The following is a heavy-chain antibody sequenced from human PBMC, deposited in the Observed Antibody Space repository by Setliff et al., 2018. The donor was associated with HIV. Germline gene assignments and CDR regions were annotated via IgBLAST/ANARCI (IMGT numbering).Heavy chain of an antibody. J-gene: IGHJ3*02. D-gene: IGHD2-21*01. Sequence: TGGSLRLSCGASGFTFDDYTMHWVRQAPGKSLEWVSLISWDGGSTYYADSVKGRFTISRDNSKESLYLQMNSLTTEDTALYYCAKLLGNGGNSDPFDIWGQGTTVTVSS. CDR1: GFTFDDYT. CDR3: AKLLGNGGNSDPFDI. CDR2: ISWDGGST. V-gene: IGHV3-43*01.